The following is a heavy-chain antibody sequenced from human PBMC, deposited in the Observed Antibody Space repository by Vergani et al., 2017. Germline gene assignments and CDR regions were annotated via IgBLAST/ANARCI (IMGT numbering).Heavy chain of an antibody. D-gene: IGHD5-12*01. CDR3: ATNRGYSGYPGTSGYYYYMDV. Sequence: QVQLVQSGAEVKKPGASVKVSCKASGYTFTSYDINWVRQATGQGLEWMGWMNPNSGNTGYAQKFQGRVTMTRNTSISTAYMELSSLRSEDPAVDYCATNRGYSGYPGTSGYYYYMDVWGKGTTVTVSS. J-gene: IGHJ6*03. CDR1: GYTFTSYD. V-gene: IGHV1-8*01. CDR2: MNPNSGNT.